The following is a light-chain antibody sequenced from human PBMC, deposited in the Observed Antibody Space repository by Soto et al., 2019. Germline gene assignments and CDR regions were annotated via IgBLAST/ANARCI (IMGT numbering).Light chain of an antibody. CDR1: SSDVGSYNL. CDR2: EGN. CDR3: SSYVAGDIVL. Sequence: QSVLTQPASVSGSPGQSITISCTGTSSDVGSYNLVSWYQQHPGKAPKFMIFEGNKRPSGVPDRFSGSKSATTASLTISGLQAADEAYYYCSSYVAGDIVLFGGGTKLTVL. V-gene: IGLV2-23*01. J-gene: IGLJ2*01.